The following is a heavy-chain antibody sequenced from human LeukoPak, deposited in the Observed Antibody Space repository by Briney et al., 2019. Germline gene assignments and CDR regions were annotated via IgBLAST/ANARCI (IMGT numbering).Heavy chain of an antibody. Sequence: GASLKVSCKASGYTFPSYFMHWVRQAPGQGLEWMGIINPTGGSTTYAQKFQGRVTMTRDTSTSTVYMELSSLRSDDTAVYYCARTAARRFDYWGQGTLVTVSS. J-gene: IGHJ4*02. D-gene: IGHD6-6*01. CDR3: ARTAARRFDY. CDR1: GYTFPSYF. CDR2: INPTGGST. V-gene: IGHV1-46*01.